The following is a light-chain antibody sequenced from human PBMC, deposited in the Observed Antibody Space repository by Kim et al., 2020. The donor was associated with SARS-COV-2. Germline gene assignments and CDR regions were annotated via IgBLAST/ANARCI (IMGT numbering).Light chain of an antibody. CDR1: QSVSSSY. CDR3: QQYGRSPYS. J-gene: IGKJ2*03. V-gene: IGKV3-20*01. Sequence: LAPGERAPRSCRASQSVSSSYLAWYQQKPGQAPRLLIYGASSRATGIPDRFSGSGSGTDFTLTISRLEPEDFAVYYCQQYGRSPYSFGQGTKLEI. CDR2: GAS.